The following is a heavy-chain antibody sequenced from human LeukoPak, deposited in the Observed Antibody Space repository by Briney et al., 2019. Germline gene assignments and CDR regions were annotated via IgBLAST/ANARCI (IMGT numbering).Heavy chain of an antibody. J-gene: IGHJ4*02. D-gene: IGHD3-22*01. CDR3: ARGGYYDSSGYYPAFDY. CDR1: GYTFTSYA. CDR2: INAGNGNT. Sequence: ASVKVSCKASGYTFTSYAMHWVRQAPGQRLEWMGWINAGNGNTKYSQKFQGRVTITGDTSASTAYMELSSLRSEDTAVYYCARGGYYDSSGYYPAFDYWGQGTLVTVSS. V-gene: IGHV1-3*01.